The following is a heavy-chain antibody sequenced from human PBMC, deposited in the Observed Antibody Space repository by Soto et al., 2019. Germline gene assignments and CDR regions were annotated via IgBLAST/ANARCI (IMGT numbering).Heavy chain of an antibody. D-gene: IGHD3-3*01. CDR1: GYTLTELS. V-gene: IGHV1-24*01. J-gene: IGHJ5*02. Sequence: AAVKVSCKVSGYTLTELSMHWVRQAPGKGLEWMGGFDPEDGETIYAQKFQGRVTMTEDTSTDTAYMELSSLRSEDTAVYYCATLSNDFWSGPNNWFDPWGQGTLVTVCS. CDR3: ATLSNDFWSGPNNWFDP. CDR2: FDPEDGET.